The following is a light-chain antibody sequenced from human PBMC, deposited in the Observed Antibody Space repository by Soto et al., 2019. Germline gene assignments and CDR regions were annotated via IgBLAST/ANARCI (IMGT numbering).Light chain of an antibody. Sequence: QSALTQPASVSGSPGQSITISCTGTSGDIGSYTYVSWYQQYPGKAPKLLISEVTNRPSGVSNRFSGSKSGNTASLTISGLQAADEAHYYCSSYTTNSPPVVFGGGTKLTVL. V-gene: IGLV2-14*01. J-gene: IGLJ2*01. CDR2: EVT. CDR1: SGDIGSYTY. CDR3: SSYTTNSPPVV.